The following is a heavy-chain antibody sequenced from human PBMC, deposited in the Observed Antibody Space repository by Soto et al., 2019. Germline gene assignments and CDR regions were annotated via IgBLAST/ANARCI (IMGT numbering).Heavy chain of an antibody. J-gene: IGHJ4*02. CDR2: ISAYNGNT. D-gene: IGHD3-10*01. V-gene: IGHV1-18*01. CDR3: AGDLDGSGSYYTDY. Sequence: ASVKVSCKASGYLFISYGISWVRQAPGQGLEWMGRISAYNGNTNYAQNLQGRVTMTTDTSTSTAYMELRSLRSDDTAVYYCAGDLDGSGSYYTDYWGPGTLVTVSS. CDR1: GYLFISYG.